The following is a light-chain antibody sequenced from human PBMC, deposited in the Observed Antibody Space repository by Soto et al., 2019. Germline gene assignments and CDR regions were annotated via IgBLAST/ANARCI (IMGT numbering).Light chain of an antibody. J-gene: IGKJ4*01. Sequence: EIVLKQSPATLSLSPGERATLSCRASESVSRYLAWYQQKPGQAPRLLMYDASNRATDIPARFSGSGSGTDFTLTISSLEPEDFAVYYCQQRSNWLFGGGTKVEIK. V-gene: IGKV3-11*01. CDR2: DAS. CDR3: QQRSNWL. CDR1: ESVSRY.